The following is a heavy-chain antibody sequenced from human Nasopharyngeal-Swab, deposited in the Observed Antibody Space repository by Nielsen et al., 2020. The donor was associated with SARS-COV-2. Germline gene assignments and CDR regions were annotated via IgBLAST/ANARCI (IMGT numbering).Heavy chain of an antibody. CDR1: GYTLTELS. Sequence: ASVKVSCKVSGYTLTELSMHWVRQAPGKGLEWMGGFDPEDGETIYAQKFQGRVTMTEDTSTDTAYMELSSLRSEDTAVYYCATDSFYRDAFDIWGQGTMVTVSS. V-gene: IGHV1-24*01. J-gene: IGHJ3*02. CDR3: ATDSFYRDAFDI. CDR2: FDPEDGET. D-gene: IGHD1-26*01.